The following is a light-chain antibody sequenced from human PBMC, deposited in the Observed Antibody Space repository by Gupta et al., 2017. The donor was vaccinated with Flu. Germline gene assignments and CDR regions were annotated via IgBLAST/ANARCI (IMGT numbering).Light chain of an antibody. J-gene: IGLJ2*01. CDR1: SSHTGSDT. CDR3: AQWDDILVGPV. V-gene: IGLV1-44*01. CDR2: QND. Sequence: QSVLTHPPSASGTPGQRVTISCSGTSSHTGSDTVSWYQQFPGAAPKVLIYQNDQRPSGAPARFSGTKSGASASLFIDGLQSEDEAIYYCAQWDDILVGPVFGGGTRLTVL.